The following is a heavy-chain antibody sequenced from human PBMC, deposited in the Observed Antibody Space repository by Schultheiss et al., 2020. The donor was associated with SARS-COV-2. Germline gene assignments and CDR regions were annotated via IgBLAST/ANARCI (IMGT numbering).Heavy chain of an antibody. Sequence: GESLKISCAASGFTFSSYAMSWVRQAPGKGLEWVGRIKSKTDGGTTDYAAPVKGRFTISRDDSKNTLYLQMNSLKTEDTAVYYCTTTYYDILTGYYPDYWGQGTLVTVSS. CDR3: TTTYYDILTGYYPDY. CDR2: IKSKTDGGTT. D-gene: IGHD3-9*01. J-gene: IGHJ4*02. V-gene: IGHV3-15*01. CDR1: GFTFSSYA.